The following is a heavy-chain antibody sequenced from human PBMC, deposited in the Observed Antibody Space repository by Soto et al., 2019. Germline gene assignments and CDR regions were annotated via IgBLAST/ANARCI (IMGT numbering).Heavy chain of an antibody. CDR2: IWYDGSNK. D-gene: IGHD2-15*01. CDR1: GFTFSSYG. V-gene: IGHV3-33*01. Sequence: GGSLRLSCAASGFTFSSYGMHWVRQAPGKGLEWVAVIWYDGSNKYYADSVKGRFTISRDNSKNTLYLQMNSLRAEDTAVYYCARDFQSGSRTSTIGPWGQGTLVTVSS. CDR3: ARDFQSGSRTSTIGP. J-gene: IGHJ5*02.